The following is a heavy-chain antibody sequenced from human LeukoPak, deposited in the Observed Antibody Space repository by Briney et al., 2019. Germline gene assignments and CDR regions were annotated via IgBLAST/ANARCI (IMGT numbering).Heavy chain of an antibody. V-gene: IGHV3-48*01. CDR3: ARDPSYGYYFDY. Sequence: GGSLRLSCAASGFTFSSYSMNWVRQAPGKGLEWVSYISSSSSTLYYADSVKGRFTISRDNAKNSLYLQMNSLRAEGTAVYYCARDPSYGYYFDYWGQGTLVTVSS. CDR1: GFTFSSYS. D-gene: IGHD3-16*02. CDR2: ISSSSSTL. J-gene: IGHJ4*02.